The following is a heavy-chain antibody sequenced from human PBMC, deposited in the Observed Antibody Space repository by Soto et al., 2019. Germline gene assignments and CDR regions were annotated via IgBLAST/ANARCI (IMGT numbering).Heavy chain of an antibody. CDR1: DGSSSSYY. V-gene: IGHV4-59*01. CDR2: IYYSGST. Sequence: ETLSLTCTVSDGSSSSYYWSCIRQPPGKGLEWSGYIYYSGSTNYNPSLKSRVTLSVDTSKNQFSLKLSSVTAADTDVYYCARGTIFGVVISTYGMDVWGQGTTVTVSS. CDR3: ARGTIFGVVISTYGMDV. J-gene: IGHJ6*01. D-gene: IGHD3-3*01.